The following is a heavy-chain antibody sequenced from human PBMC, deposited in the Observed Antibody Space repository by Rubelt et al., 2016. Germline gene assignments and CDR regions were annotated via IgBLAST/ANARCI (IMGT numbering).Heavy chain of an antibody. CDR2: IVYSGNDQ. Sequence: RGLEWVSTIVYSGNDQFYADSVKGRFTISRDNARNLVFLQMNSLRVDDTAVYYCARDPGYCSGTTCHYYFDYWGQGTLVTVSS. CDR3: ARDPGYCSGTTCHYYFDY. D-gene: IGHD2-2*01. V-gene: IGHV3-21*06. J-gene: IGHJ4*02.